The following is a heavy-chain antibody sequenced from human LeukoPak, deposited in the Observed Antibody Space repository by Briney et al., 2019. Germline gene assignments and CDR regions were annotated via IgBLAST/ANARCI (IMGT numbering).Heavy chain of an antibody. CDR3: ASPCCSTSCYFEFDY. Sequence: SETLSLTCTVSGGSISSRTYFWGWIRQPPGKGLEWIGNIYYSSWSTYYNPSLKSRVTISVDTSKNQFSLKLSSVTAADTAVYYCASPCCSTSCYFEFDYWGQGTLVTVSS. CDR2: IYYSSWST. CDR1: GGSISSRTYF. V-gene: IGHV4-39*01. J-gene: IGHJ4*02. D-gene: IGHD2-2*01.